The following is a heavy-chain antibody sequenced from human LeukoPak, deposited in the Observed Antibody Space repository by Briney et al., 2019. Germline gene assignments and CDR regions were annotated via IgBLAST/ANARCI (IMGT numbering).Heavy chain of an antibody. Sequence: ASVKVSCKVSGYTLTELSMHWVRQAPGRGLEWMGGFDPEDGETIYAQKFQGRVTMTEDTSTDTAYMELSSLRSEDTAVYYCATSRVQLGGFDYWGQGTLVTVSS. V-gene: IGHV1-24*01. J-gene: IGHJ4*02. CDR1: GYTLTELS. CDR2: FDPEDGET. CDR3: ATSRVQLGGFDY. D-gene: IGHD3-16*01.